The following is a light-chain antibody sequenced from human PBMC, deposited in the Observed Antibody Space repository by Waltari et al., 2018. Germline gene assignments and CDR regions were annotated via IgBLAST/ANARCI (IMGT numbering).Light chain of an antibody. CDR2: KVS. CDR3: MQGTHWPYT. J-gene: IGKJ2*01. Sequence: DAVLTQSPLSLPVTLGQPASISCRASQSLVYSDGYTCLDWFQEWPGQSPRSRIYKVSDRDAGVPDRFSGSGSGTDFTLKISRVEAEDVGVYYCMQGTHWPYTFGQGTKVEIK. V-gene: IGKV2-30*01. CDR1: QSLVYSDGYTC.